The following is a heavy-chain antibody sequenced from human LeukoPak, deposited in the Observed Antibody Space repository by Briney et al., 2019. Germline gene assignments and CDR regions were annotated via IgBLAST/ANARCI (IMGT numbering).Heavy chain of an antibody. D-gene: IGHD3-10*01. CDR2: IKLDGSET. CDR1: GFTFSGYW. CDR3: ARAQRITMVRGAYYFDY. Sequence: GGSLRLSCAASGFTFSGYWMNWVRQAPGKGLEWVANIKLDGSETHYADSVEGRFTISRDNARNSLYLQMHSLRVGDTAVYYCARAQRITMVRGAYYFDYWGQGTLVTVSS. J-gene: IGHJ4*02. V-gene: IGHV3-7*03.